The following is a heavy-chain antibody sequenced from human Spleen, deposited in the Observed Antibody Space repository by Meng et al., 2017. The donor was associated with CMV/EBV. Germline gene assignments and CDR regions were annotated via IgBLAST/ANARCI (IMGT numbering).Heavy chain of an antibody. CDR3: AKEISAYCSSTSCYGAVDY. CDR2: ISYDGSNN. V-gene: IGHV3-30-3*02. CDR1: TFSKYA. D-gene: IGHD2-2*01. J-gene: IGHJ4*02. Sequence: TFSKYAMHWVRQAPGKGLEWVATISYDGSNNYYADSVKGRFTISRDNSKNTLYLQMNTLRLEDTAVYYCAKEISAYCSSTSCYGAVDYWGQGTLVTVSS.